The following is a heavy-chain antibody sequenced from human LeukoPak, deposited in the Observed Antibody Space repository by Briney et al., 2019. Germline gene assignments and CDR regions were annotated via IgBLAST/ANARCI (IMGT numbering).Heavy chain of an antibody. CDR3: ARRLTYDSSGYAFDY. Sequence: SETLSLTCTVSGGSISSYYWSWIRQPPGKGLEWIGYIYYSGNTNYDPSLKSRVTISVDTSKNQFSLKLSSVTAADTAVYYCARRLTYDSSGYAFDYWGQGTLVTVSS. D-gene: IGHD3-22*01. V-gene: IGHV4-59*08. J-gene: IGHJ4*02. CDR1: GGSISSYY. CDR2: IYYSGNT.